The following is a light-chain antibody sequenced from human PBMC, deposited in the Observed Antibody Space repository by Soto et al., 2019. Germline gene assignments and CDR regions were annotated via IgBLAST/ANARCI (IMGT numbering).Light chain of an antibody. J-gene: IGKJ5*01. CDR3: QQYHNTPIT. Sequence: EIVLTQSPGTLSLSPGERATLSCRASQSVSNRYLAWYQQKPGQAPRLLISGASSRATGIPDRFSGSGSGTDFTLTISRLEPEDFAVYYCQQYHNTPITFGQGTRLEI. CDR2: GAS. CDR1: QSVSNRY. V-gene: IGKV3-20*01.